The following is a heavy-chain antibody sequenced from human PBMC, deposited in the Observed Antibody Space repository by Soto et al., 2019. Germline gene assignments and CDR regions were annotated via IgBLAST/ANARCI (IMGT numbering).Heavy chain of an antibody. CDR2: VYFSGNT. CDR1: GGSLSSYY. J-gene: IGHJ5*02. V-gene: IGHV4-59*01. D-gene: IGHD6-25*01. CDR3: GSVRPSGYVLS. Sequence: LSLTCTVSGGSLSSYYWTWIRQSPGKGLEWIGYVYFSGNTNYNPSLKSRVTISIDTSKNQFSLRLASVTAADTAFYYCGSVRPSGYVLSWGQGTLVTVSS.